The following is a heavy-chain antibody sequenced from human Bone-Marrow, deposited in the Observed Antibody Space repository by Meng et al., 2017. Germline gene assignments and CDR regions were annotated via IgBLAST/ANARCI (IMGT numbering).Heavy chain of an antibody. V-gene: IGHV3-15*01. CDR2: MKSNVDGGTV. Sequence: EVQLVESWGGFVKPGGSLRLSCAASGFTFSNAWMNWVRQAPGKGLEWIGRMKSNVDGGTVDYAAAVKGRFFISRDDSENTFYLQMNSLKTEDTAVYYCSGHVDYWGHGTLVTVSS. CDR1: GFTFSNAW. CDR3: SGHVDY. J-gene: IGHJ4*01.